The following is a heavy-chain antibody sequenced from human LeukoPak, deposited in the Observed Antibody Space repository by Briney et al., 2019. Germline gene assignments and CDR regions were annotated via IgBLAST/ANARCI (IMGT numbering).Heavy chain of an antibody. J-gene: IGHJ4*02. CDR2: ISSSSSYI. V-gene: IGHV3-21*01. D-gene: IGHD6-13*01. Sequence: GGSLRLSCAASGFTFSSYSMNWVRQAPGKGLEWVSSISSSSSYIYYADSVEGRFTISRDNAKNSLYLQMNSLRAEDTAVYYCARDLPIANKNFDYWGQGTLVTVSS. CDR3: ARDLPIANKNFDY. CDR1: GFTFSSYS.